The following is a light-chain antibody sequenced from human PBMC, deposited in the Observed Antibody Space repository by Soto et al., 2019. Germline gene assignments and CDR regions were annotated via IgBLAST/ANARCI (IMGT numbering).Light chain of an antibody. V-gene: IGKV3-15*01. Sequence: EIVMKHSPATLSVSPGERATLSRSASQSVGSNLAWYQQKPGQAPRLLVSGASTRATGIAARFNGGGSGTEFTLTISSLQSEDFAVYYCQQYNDWPRTFGQ. CDR3: QQYNDWPRT. CDR2: GAS. J-gene: IGKJ1*01. CDR1: QSVGSN.